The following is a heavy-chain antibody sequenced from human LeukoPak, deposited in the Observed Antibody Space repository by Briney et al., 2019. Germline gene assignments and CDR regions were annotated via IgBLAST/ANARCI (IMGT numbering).Heavy chain of an antibody. Sequence: SETLSLTCTVSGGSISSYYWIWIRQPPGKGLEWIGYIHYSGSTNYNPSLKSRLTISVDTSKNQFSLKLSSVTAADTAVYYCSRVRPVVASTHDFVYSGQGALVTVSS. D-gene: IGHD3-22*01. J-gene: IGHJ4*02. V-gene: IGHV4-59*01. CDR3: SRVRPVVASTHDFVY. CDR1: GGSISSYY. CDR2: IHYSGST.